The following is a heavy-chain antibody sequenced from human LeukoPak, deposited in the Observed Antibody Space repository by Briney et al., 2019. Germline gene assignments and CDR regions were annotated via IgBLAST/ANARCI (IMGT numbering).Heavy chain of an antibody. V-gene: IGHV4-39*01. CDR2: IYYSGST. D-gene: IGHD3-10*01. Sequence: SETLSLTCTVSGGSISSSSYYWGWIRQPPGKGLQWIGSIYYSGSTYYNPSLKSRVTISVDTSKNQFSLKLSSVTAADTAVYYCARHQFYGSGSYFFDNWGQGTLVTVSS. CDR1: GGSISSSSYY. CDR3: ARHQFYGSGSYFFDN. J-gene: IGHJ4*02.